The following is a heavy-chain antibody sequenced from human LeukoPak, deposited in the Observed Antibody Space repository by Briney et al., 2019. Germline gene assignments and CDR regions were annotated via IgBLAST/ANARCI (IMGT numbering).Heavy chain of an antibody. Sequence: GGSLRLSCAASGFTFSSYSMNWVRHAPGKGLEWVSSISSSSSYIYYADSVKGRFTISRDNAKNSPYLQMNSLRAEDTAVYYCCSNYDSSGYYYAPDYWGQGTLVTVSS. D-gene: IGHD3-22*01. CDR1: GFTFSSYS. CDR2: ISSSSSYI. V-gene: IGHV3-21*01. J-gene: IGHJ4*02. CDR3: CSNYDSSGYYYAPDY.